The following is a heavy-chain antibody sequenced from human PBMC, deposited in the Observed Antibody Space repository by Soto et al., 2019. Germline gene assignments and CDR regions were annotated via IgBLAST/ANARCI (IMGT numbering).Heavy chain of an antibody. CDR2: INHSGTI. V-gene: IGHV4-34*02. J-gene: IGHJ4*02. CDR1: GGAFSYYY. D-gene: IGHD3-10*01. Sequence: QVQLQQWGPGLLKPSETLSLTCSVNGGAFSYYYWSWIRQSPGKGLEWIGEINHSGTINCNPSLKSRVTISLDTSENQFSLTLRSVTAADTAIYYCARSFRGVSRDWGQGPLVPVSS. CDR3: ARSFRGVSRD.